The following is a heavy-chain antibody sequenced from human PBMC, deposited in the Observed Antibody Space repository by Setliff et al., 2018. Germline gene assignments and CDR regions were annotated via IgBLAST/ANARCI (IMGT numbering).Heavy chain of an antibody. D-gene: IGHD1-26*01. Sequence: ASVKVSCKASGYTFTTYDINCVRQAPGQGLEWMGWMNPNSGNTGYAQKFQGRVTMTRNTSISTAYMELSSLRSEDTAVYYCATQPLQWELLGFDYWGQGTLVTVSS. CDR2: MNPNSGNT. CDR3: ATQPLQWELLGFDY. J-gene: IGHJ4*02. CDR1: GYTFTTYD. V-gene: IGHV1-8*02.